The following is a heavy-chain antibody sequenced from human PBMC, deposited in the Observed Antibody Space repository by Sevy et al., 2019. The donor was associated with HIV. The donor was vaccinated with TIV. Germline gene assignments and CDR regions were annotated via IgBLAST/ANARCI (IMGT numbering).Heavy chain of an antibody. CDR2: IYYNGNS. J-gene: IGHJ6*02. Sequence: SETLSLTCTVSGGSISSDGYYWSWIRQHPGKGLEWLGYIYYNGNSDYNPSLKSRVAISVDTSKNQFSLRLSPVTAADTAVYYCARDSCTSPSCQHWGYYALDVWGQGTTVTVSS. CDR3: ARDSCTSPSCQHWGYYALDV. CDR1: GGSISSDGYY. D-gene: IGHD2-2*01. V-gene: IGHV4-31*03.